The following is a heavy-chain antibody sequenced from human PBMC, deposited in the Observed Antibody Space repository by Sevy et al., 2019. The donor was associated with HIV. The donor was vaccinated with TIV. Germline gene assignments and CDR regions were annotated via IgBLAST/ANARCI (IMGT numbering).Heavy chain of an antibody. J-gene: IGHJ4*02. CDR2: IRYDGSTK. D-gene: IGHD6-6*01. V-gene: IGHV3-30*02. Sequence: GGSLRLSCAASGFTFSIYGMHWVRQAPGKGLEWVACIRYDGSTKYYADPVKGRFPISRDNSKNTLYLQMNSLRAEDTAVYYCAKDLTGRYSSSSGDFDYWGQGTLVTVSS. CDR1: GFTFSIYG. CDR3: AKDLTGRYSSSSGDFDY.